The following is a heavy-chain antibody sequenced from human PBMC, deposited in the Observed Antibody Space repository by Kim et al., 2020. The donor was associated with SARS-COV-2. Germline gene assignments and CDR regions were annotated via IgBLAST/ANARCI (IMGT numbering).Heavy chain of an antibody. CDR1: GFTFSSYA. V-gene: IGHV3-23*01. J-gene: IGHJ4*02. CDR3: AKRLGSRWYFDY. D-gene: IGHD6-13*01. Sequence: GGSLRLSCAASGFTFSSYAMSWVRQAPGKGLEWVSSITGSGGSTYADSVKGRFTISRDNSKNTQYLQMNSLRAEDTAVYYCAKRLGSRWYFDYWGQGTLVTVSS. CDR2: ITGSGGST.